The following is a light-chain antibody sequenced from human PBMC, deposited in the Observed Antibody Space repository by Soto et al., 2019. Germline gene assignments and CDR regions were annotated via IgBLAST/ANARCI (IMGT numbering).Light chain of an antibody. CDR1: QSVSNNY. Sequence: EIVLTQSPGTLSLSPGERATLSCRASQSVSNNYLAWHQQKPGQAPRLLIYGASNRATGIPDRFSGSGSGTDFTLTISRLEPEDFAVYYCQQYNNWPRTFGQGTKVDIK. J-gene: IGKJ1*01. V-gene: IGKV3-20*01. CDR2: GAS. CDR3: QQYNNWPRT.